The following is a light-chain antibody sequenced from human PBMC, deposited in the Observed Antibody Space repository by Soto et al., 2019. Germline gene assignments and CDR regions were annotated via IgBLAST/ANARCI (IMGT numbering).Light chain of an antibody. CDR3: QQRSNRLPIT. CDR1: QSVGSY. Sequence: ETVLTQSPVTLSLSPGKRATLSCRASQSVGSYLAWYQQKPGQAPRLLIYDASSRAPGVPARFSGSGSGTDFTLTISSLEPEDFAVYYCQQRSNRLPITFGQGTRLE. V-gene: IGKV3-11*01. CDR2: DAS. J-gene: IGKJ5*01.